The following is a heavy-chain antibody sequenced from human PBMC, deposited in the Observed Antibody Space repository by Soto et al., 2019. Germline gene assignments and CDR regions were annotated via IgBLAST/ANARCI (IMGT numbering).Heavy chain of an antibody. Sequence: ASVKVSCKASGYTFTSYAMHWVRQAPGQRLEWMGWINAGNGNTKYSQKFQGRVTITRDTSASTAYMELSSLRSEDTAVYYCARSPLSSSGWTRGYFDYWGQGTLVTVSS. CDR3: ARSPLSSSGWTRGYFDY. D-gene: IGHD6-19*01. CDR2: INAGNGNT. J-gene: IGHJ4*02. V-gene: IGHV1-3*01. CDR1: GYTFTSYA.